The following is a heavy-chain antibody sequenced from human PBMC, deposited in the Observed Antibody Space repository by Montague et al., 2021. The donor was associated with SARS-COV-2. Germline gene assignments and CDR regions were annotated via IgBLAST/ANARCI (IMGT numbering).Heavy chain of an antibody. Sequence: CASSRDSVSSNSAAWNWIRQSPSRGLEWLGRTYYRSKWYNDYALSVKSRITINPDTSKNQFSLQLNSVTPEDTAVYYCARSVGASSSSWPLPPHFDYWGQGTLVTVSS. CDR3: ARSVGASSSSWPLPPHFDY. D-gene: IGHD6-13*01. J-gene: IGHJ4*02. V-gene: IGHV6-1*01. CDR2: TYYRSKWYN. CDR1: RDSVSSNSAA.